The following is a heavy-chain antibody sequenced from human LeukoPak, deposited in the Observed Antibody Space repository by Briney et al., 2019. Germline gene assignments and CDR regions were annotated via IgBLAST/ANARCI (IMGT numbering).Heavy chain of an antibody. CDR3: ARDLDYYGSGSFFNI. V-gene: IGHV1-46*01. CDR2: INPSGGST. J-gene: IGHJ3*02. Sequence: ASVKVSCKASGYTSTNYFMHWVRQAPGQGLEWMGVINPSGGSTTYAQKFQGRVTMTRDTSITTAYMELSRLRSDDTAVYYCARDLDYYGSGSFFNIWGQGTMVTVSS. D-gene: IGHD3-10*01. CDR1: GYTSTNYF.